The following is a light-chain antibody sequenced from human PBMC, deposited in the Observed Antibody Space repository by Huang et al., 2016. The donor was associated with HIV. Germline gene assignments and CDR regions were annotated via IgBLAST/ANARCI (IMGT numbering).Light chain of an antibody. CDR1: QSGSSN. CDR3: QQYNSWPPWT. J-gene: IGKJ1*01. V-gene: IGKV3-15*01. CDR2: GAS. Sequence: EKVMTQSPDTLSVSPGERATLSCRASQSGSSNLAWYQQKPGQAPRLLIYGASTRATGIPARFSGSGSGTEFTLTISSLQSEDSAVYYCQQYNSWPPWTFGQGTKVEIK.